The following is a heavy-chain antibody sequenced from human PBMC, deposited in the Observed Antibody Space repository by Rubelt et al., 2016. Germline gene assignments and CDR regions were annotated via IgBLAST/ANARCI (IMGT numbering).Heavy chain of an antibody. J-gene: IGHJ5*02. V-gene: IGHV1-69*01. CDR2: IIPIFGTA. D-gene: IGHD6-13*01. Sequence: QVQLVQSGAEVKKPGSSVKVSCKASGGTFSSYAISWVRQAPGQGLEWMGGIIPIFGTANDAQKVQGRVTITADESTSTAYMELRSLRSEDTAVYYCAREQQLVGGWFDPWGQETLVTVSS. CDR1: GGTFSSYA. CDR3: AREQQLVGGWFDP.